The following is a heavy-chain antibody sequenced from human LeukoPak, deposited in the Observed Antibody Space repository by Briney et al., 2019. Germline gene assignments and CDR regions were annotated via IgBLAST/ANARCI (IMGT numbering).Heavy chain of an antibody. V-gene: IGHV1-24*01. CDR1: GYTFTSYY. J-gene: IGHJ4*02. CDR3: ATERLAIVATIRVFDY. CDR2: FDPEDGET. D-gene: IGHD5-12*01. Sequence: GASVKVSCKASGYTFTSYYMHWVRQAPGKGLEWMGGFDPEDGETIYAQKFQGRVTMTEDTSTDTAYMELRSLRSEDTAVYYCATERLAIVATIRVFDYWGQGTLVTVSS.